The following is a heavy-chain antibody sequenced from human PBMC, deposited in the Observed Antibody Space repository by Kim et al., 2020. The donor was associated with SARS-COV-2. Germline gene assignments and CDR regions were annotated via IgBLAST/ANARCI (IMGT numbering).Heavy chain of an antibody. CDR2: IYYSGST. CDR3: ARDKRAGDIVVVPAAHGSWFDP. Sequence: SETLSLTCTVSGGSISSYYWSWIRQPPGKGLEWIGYIYYSGSTNYNPSLKSRVTISVDTSKNQFSLKLSSVTAADTAVYYCARDKRAGDIVVVPAAHGSWFDPWGQGTLVTVS. CDR1: GGSISSYY. J-gene: IGHJ5*02. D-gene: IGHD2-2*01. V-gene: IGHV4-59*01.